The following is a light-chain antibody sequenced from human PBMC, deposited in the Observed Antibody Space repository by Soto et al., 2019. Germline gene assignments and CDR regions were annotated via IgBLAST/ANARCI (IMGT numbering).Light chain of an antibody. V-gene: IGKV3-20*01. Sequence: ESGLTQSPGTLSLSPGERATLSCRASQSVPNSYLAWYQQKPGQAPRPLIYGASSRATGIPVRFSGSGSGTDFTLTISRLAPEDIAVYCRQRYGTSTTFGQGTKVDIK. CDR2: GAS. J-gene: IGKJ1*01. CDR3: QRYGTSTT. CDR1: QSVPNSY.